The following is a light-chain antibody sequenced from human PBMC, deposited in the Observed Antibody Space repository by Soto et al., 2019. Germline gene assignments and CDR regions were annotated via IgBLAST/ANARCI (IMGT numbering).Light chain of an antibody. CDR1: QSVSSN. Sequence: TRESAPLSCRASQSVSSNLAWYQQKPGQAPRLLIYDASNRATGIPARFSGSVSVTDFTLTISSLEPEDFAAYHCQQCSNLATFGLGTKVDIK. V-gene: IGKV3-11*01. J-gene: IGKJ3*01. CDR3: QQCSNLAT. CDR2: DAS.